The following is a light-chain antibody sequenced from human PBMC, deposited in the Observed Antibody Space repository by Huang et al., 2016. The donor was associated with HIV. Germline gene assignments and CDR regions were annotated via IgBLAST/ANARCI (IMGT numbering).Light chain of an antibody. CDR1: QSISGF. J-gene: IGKJ2*01. Sequence: DIQMTQSPSSLSASVGDRVTITCRTSQSISGFLNWYQQKPGKSPNLLIHGASSLQSGVPSRFSGSGSGTDFTLTISSLQPEDFATYYCQQSYSTPYTFGQGTKLQIK. CDR3: QQSYSTPYT. CDR2: GAS. V-gene: IGKV1-39*01.